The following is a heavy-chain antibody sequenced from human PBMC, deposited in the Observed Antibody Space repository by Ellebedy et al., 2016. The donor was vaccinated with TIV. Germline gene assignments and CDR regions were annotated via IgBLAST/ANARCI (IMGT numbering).Heavy chain of an antibody. CDR1: GFTFNNYG. D-gene: IGHD6-19*01. CDR2: ISHDGSNN. CDR3: ARDKYSSGWFPGN. Sequence: GGSLRLSXVASGFTFNNYGMHWVRQAPGKGLEWVAAISHDGSNNYYADSVKGRFTISRDNSKNTLNLQMNSLRPEDTAVYYCARDKYSSGWFPGNWGQGTLVTVSS. V-gene: IGHV3-30-3*01. J-gene: IGHJ4*02.